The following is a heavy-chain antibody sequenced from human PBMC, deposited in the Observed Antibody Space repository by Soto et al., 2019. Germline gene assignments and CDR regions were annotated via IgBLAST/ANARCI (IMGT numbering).Heavy chain of an antibody. V-gene: IGHV3-23*01. D-gene: IGHD3-9*01. Sequence: EVKLLESGGGLVQSGGSLRLSCAGSGFTFGRYALSWVRQAPGKGLEWVSTISSSGGSTWYADSVKGRFTLSRDNSGSTVYLQMNSLRAEDTAVYYCAKDVVIRYFDWFDYWGQGTLVTVSS. CDR3: AKDVVIRYFDWFDY. J-gene: IGHJ4*02. CDR1: GFTFGRYA. CDR2: ISSSGGST.